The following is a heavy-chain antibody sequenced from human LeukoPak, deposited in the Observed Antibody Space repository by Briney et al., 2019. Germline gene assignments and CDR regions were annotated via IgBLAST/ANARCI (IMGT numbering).Heavy chain of an antibody. Sequence: SGGSLRLSCAASGFTFSDSWMSWVRQAPGKGLEWVANIKQDGSEKYYVDSVKGRFTISRDNAKNSLYLQMNSLRAEDTAVYYCARATYSSSWQNYYFYYMDVWGKGTTVTVSS. J-gene: IGHJ6*03. CDR2: IKQDGSEK. CDR3: ARATYSSSWQNYYFYYMDV. D-gene: IGHD6-13*01. V-gene: IGHV3-7*01. CDR1: GFTFSDSW.